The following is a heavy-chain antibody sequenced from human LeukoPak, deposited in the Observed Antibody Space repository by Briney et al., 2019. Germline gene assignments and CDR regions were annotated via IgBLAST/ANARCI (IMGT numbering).Heavy chain of an antibody. D-gene: IGHD2-2*02. J-gene: IGHJ4*02. CDR2: INPNSGGT. CDR3: ARGTVVVPAAILS. Sequence: AASVKVSCKASGYTFTGYYMHWVRQAPGQGLEWMGWINPNSGGTNYAQKFQGWVTMTRDTSISTAYMELSRLRSDDTAVYYCARGTVVVPAAILSWGQGTLVTVSS. CDR1: GYTFTGYY. V-gene: IGHV1-2*04.